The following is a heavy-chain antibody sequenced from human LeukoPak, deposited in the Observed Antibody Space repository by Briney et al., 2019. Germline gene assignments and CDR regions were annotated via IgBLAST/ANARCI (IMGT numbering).Heavy chain of an antibody. D-gene: IGHD3-10*01. V-gene: IGHV1-2*02. J-gene: IGHJ6*03. Sequence: ASVKVSSKTSGYTFTGHYIHWVRQAPGQGLEWMGWINPNSGGTNYAQKFQGRVTMTRDTSISTAYMELSRLRSDDTAVYYCARDVPTMVRGAVLWYYYYMDVWGKGTTVTVSS. CDR3: ARDVPTMVRGAVLWYYYYMDV. CDR2: INPNSGGT. CDR1: GYTFTGHY.